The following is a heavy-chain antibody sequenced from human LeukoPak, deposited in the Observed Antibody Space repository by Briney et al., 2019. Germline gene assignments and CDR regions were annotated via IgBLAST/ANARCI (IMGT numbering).Heavy chain of an antibody. CDR3: ARSITSSWYGDFQH. CDR1: GGSMSGYF. D-gene: IGHD6-13*01. J-gene: IGHJ1*01. CDR2: IYYSGST. V-gene: IGHV4-59*01. Sequence: SETLSLTCTVSGGSMSGYFWSWIRQPPGKGLEWIGYIYYSGSTNYNPSLKSRVTISVDTSKNQFSLKLSSVTAADTAVYYCARSITSSWYGDFQHWGQGTLVTVSS.